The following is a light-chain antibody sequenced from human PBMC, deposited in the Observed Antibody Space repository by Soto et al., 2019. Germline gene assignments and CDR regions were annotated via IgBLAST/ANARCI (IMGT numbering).Light chain of an antibody. CDR3: QQRSTWPLT. CDR2: DAS. V-gene: IGKV3-11*01. J-gene: IGKJ4*01. CDR1: QSVDSY. Sequence: EVVLTQSPATLSLSPGERATLSCRASQSVDSYLAWYQQKPDQAPRLLIYDASNRATGIPARFSGSGSGTDFTLTISRLEPEDFAIYYCQQRSTWPLTFGGGTKVEIK.